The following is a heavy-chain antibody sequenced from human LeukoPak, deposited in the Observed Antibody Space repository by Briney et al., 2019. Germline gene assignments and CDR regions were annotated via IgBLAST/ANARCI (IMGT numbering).Heavy chain of an antibody. D-gene: IGHD3-10*01. V-gene: IGHV3-64*01. CDR2: ISSNGGST. J-gene: IGHJ4*02. Sequence: PGGSLRLSCAASGFTFSSYAMHWVRQAPGKGLEYVSAISSNGGSTYYANSVKGRFTISRDNSKNTLYLQMGSLRAEDMAVYYCAGDWGSAGILGYWGQGTLVTVSS. CDR1: GFTFSSYA. CDR3: AGDWGSAGILGY.